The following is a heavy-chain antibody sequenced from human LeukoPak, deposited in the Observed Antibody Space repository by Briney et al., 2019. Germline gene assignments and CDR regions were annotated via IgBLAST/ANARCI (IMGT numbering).Heavy chain of an antibody. D-gene: IGHD3-22*01. V-gene: IGHV3-48*01. CDR3: AKGRAYYYDSSPY. CDR1: GFTFNSYE. J-gene: IGHJ4*02. CDR2: ISSSSSTI. Sequence: GGSLRLSCAASGFTFNSYEMNWVRQAPGKVLEWVSYISSSSSTIYYADSVKGRFTISRDNSKNTLYLQMNSLRAEDTAVYYCAKGRAYYYDSSPYWGQGTLVTVSS.